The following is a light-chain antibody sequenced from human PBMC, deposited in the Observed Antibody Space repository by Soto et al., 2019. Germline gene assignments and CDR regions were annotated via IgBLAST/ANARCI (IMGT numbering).Light chain of an antibody. J-gene: IGKJ2*01. V-gene: IGKV4-1*01. Sequence: DIVMTQSPDSLAVSLGERATINCKSIQSVLHSSDNKNYLTWYQQKPGQPPKLLISWASTRESGVPDRFSGSGSGTDFTLTISSLQAEDVAVYYCQKYYTTPYTFGQGTKLAIK. CDR2: WAS. CDR3: QKYYTTPYT. CDR1: QSVLHSSDNKNY.